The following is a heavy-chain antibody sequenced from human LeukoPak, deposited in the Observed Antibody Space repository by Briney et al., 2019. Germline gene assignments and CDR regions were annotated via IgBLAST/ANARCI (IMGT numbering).Heavy chain of an antibody. D-gene: IGHD5-18*01. CDR1: GGSISSYY. Sequence: SETLSLTCTVSGGSISSYYWSWIRQPPGKGLEWIGYIYYSGSTNYNPSLKSRVTISVDTSKNQFSLKLSSVTAADTAVYYCAREWRGYSYPHAFDIWGQGTMVTVSS. CDR2: IYYSGST. CDR3: AREWRGYSYPHAFDI. J-gene: IGHJ3*02. V-gene: IGHV4-59*01.